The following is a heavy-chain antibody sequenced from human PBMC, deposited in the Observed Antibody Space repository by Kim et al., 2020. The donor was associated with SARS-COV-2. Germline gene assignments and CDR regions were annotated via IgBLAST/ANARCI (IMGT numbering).Heavy chain of an antibody. Sequence: ADSVEGRFTMSRGNATNALNLEMNSLRAEDTALYYCARVTTITAPFYDYWGRGTLVTVSS. CDR3: ARVTTITAPFYDY. V-gene: IGHV3-23*01. D-gene: IGHD4-4*01. J-gene: IGHJ4*02.